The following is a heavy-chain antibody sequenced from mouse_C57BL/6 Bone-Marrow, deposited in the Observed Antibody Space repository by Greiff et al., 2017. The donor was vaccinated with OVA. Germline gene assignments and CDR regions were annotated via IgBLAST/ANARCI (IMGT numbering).Heavy chain of an antibody. Sequence: QVQLQQPGAELVMPGASVKLSCKASGYTFTSYWMHWVKQRPGQGLEWIGEIDPSDSYTNYNQKFKGKSTLTVDKSSSTAYMQLSSLTSEDSAVYYGTSTVVDRYAMDYWGQGTSVTVSS. D-gene: IGHD1-1*01. J-gene: IGHJ4*01. CDR1: GYTFTSYW. CDR3: TSTVVDRYAMDY. CDR2: IDPSDSYT. V-gene: IGHV1-69*01.